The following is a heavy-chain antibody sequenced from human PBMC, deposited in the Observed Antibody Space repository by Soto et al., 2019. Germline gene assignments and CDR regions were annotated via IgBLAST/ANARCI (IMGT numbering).Heavy chain of an antibody. CDR1: GYTLSSYG. V-gene: IGHV1-18*01. Sequence: ASVKVSCKASGYTLSSYGINWVRQAPGQGLEWMGWISAYNGNTNYAQKLQGRVTMTTDTSTSTAYMELRSLRSDDTAVYYCAKALGELSPESYDYWGQGTLVTVSS. CDR3: AKALGELSPESYDY. J-gene: IGHJ4*02. CDR2: ISAYNGNT. D-gene: IGHD3-16*02.